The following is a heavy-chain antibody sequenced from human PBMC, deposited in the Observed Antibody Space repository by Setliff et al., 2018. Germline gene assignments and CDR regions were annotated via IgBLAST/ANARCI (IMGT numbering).Heavy chain of an antibody. V-gene: IGHV4-38-2*01. CDR1: SFSVNSGYF. D-gene: IGHD2-15*01. CDR2: MYHGGTT. J-gene: IGHJ5*02. Sequence: SETLSLTCAVSSFSVNSGYFWGWIRQPPGKGLEWIGCMYHGGTTHYNPSLKRRVTISVDTSKNRFSLKLSSVTAADTAVYYCGRGFRRIEGWGNWFDPWGQGILVTVSS. CDR3: GRGFRRIEGWGNWFDP.